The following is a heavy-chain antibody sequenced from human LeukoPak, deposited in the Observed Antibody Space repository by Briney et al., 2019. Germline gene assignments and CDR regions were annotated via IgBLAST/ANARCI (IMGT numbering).Heavy chain of an antibody. CDR3: ARGLVGTTGEQNWFDP. CDR1: AGSFSRYY. V-gene: IGHV4-4*07. J-gene: IGHJ5*02. Sequence: SETLSLTCTVSAGSFSRYYWSWIRQPAGKGLEWIGRIHASGSTNYNPSLKSRVTISVDESQNKLSLKLTSVTAADTAVYYCARGLVGTTGEQNWFDPWGQGTLVTVSS. CDR2: IHASGST. D-gene: IGHD1-26*01.